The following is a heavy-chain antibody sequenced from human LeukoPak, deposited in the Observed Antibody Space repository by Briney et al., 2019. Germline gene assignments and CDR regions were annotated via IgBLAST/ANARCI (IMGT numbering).Heavy chain of an antibody. V-gene: IGHV4-34*01. CDR3: GRIPELADTDAFDI. J-gene: IGHJ3*02. CDR2: INHSGST. Sequence: SETLSLTCAVYGGSFSGYYWSWIRQPPGKGLEWIGEINHSGSTNYNPSLKSRVTISVDTSKNQFSLKLSSVTAADTAVYYCGRIPELADTDAFDIWGQGTMVTVSS. CDR1: GGSFSGYY. D-gene: IGHD1-7*01.